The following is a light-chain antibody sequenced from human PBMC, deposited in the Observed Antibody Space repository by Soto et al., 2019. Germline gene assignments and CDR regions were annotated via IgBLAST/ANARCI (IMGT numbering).Light chain of an antibody. CDR3: QQYNNWRT. J-gene: IGKJ1*01. Sequence: EIVMTQSPATLSVSPGERATLSCRASQSVSSNLAWYQQKPGQAPRLLIHDASTRATGTLARFSGSGSGTEFTLTISSLQSEDSAVYYCQQYNNWRTFGQGTKVEIK. CDR2: DAS. CDR1: QSVSSN. V-gene: IGKV3-15*01.